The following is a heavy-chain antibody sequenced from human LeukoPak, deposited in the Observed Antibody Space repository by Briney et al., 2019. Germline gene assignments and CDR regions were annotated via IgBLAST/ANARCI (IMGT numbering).Heavy chain of an antibody. J-gene: IGHJ4*02. Sequence: GGSLRLSCAASGFTFSSYAMSWVRQAPGKGLEWVSAISGSGGSTYYADCVKGRFTISRDNSKNTLYLQMNSLRAEDTAVYYCARHPSYYDGIDYWGQGTQVTVSS. CDR2: ISGSGGST. CDR1: GFTFSSYA. V-gene: IGHV3-23*01. CDR3: ARHPSYYDGIDY. D-gene: IGHD3-22*01.